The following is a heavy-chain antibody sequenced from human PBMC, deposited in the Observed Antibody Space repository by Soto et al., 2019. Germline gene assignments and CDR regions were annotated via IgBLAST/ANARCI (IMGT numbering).Heavy chain of an antibody. CDR3: ARGIGQIVAGY. Sequence: SVKVSCKASGGTFSSYSISWVRQAPGQGLEWMGGIIPIFGTANYAQKFQGRVTITADKSTGTAYMELSSLRSEDTAVYYCARGIGQIVAGYWGQGTLVTVSS. CDR1: GGTFSSYS. CDR2: IIPIFGTA. D-gene: IGHD3-22*01. V-gene: IGHV1-69*06. J-gene: IGHJ4*02.